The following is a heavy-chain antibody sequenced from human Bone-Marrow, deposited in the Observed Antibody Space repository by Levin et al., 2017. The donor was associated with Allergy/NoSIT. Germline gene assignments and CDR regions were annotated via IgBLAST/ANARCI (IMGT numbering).Heavy chain of an antibody. V-gene: IGHV3-7*04. D-gene: IGHD2-8*02. J-gene: IGHJ3*02. CDR3: ARNWRSAFGI. CDR2: TKNDGTEK. Sequence: ASVKVSCAASGFTFSSYWMSWVRQAPGKGLEWVANTKNDGTEKYYVDSVRGRFTLSRDNAKNSVYLHMTSLRVDDTAVYYCARNWRSAFGIWGQGTMVTVSS. CDR1: GFTFSSYW.